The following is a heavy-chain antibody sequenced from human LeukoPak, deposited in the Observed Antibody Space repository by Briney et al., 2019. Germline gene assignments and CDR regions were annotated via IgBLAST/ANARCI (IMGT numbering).Heavy chain of an antibody. Sequence: PSETLSLTCTVSGGSISSSGYYWGWIRQPPGKGLEWIGSIYSSGSTYYTPSLKSRVTISVDTSKNQFSLKLSSVTAADTAVYYCARVNPGLRYFGYWGQGTLVTVSS. CDR2: IYSSGST. D-gene: IGHD3-9*01. CDR3: ARVNPGLRYFGY. J-gene: IGHJ4*02. V-gene: IGHV4-39*01. CDR1: GGSISSSGYY.